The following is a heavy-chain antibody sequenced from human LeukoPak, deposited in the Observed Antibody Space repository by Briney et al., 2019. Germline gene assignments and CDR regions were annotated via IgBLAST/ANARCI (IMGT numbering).Heavy chain of an antibody. CDR1: GFSFSSYW. CDR2: INTDGSST. D-gene: IGHD2-2*01. CDR3: AKKTSYHFDY. J-gene: IGHJ4*02. V-gene: IGHV3-74*01. Sequence: GGSLRLSCAASGFSFSSYWMHWVRQAPGKGLLWVSRINTDGSSTYYADSVKGRFTISRDNFKNTLFLQMSSLRAEDTAIYYCAKKTSYHFDYWGQGTLVTVSS.